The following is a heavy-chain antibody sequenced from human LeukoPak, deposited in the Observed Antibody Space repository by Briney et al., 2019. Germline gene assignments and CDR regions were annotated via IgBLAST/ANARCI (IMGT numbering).Heavy chain of an antibody. Sequence: GGSLRLSCAASGFTVSSNYMSWVRQAPGKGLERVSVIYSGGSTYYADSVKGRFTISRDNAKNSLHLQMNSLRAEDTAVYYCASSSGWYYFDYWGQGTLVTVSS. V-gene: IGHV3-66*01. D-gene: IGHD6-19*01. CDR1: GFTVSSNY. CDR2: IYSGGST. CDR3: ASSSGWYYFDY. J-gene: IGHJ4*02.